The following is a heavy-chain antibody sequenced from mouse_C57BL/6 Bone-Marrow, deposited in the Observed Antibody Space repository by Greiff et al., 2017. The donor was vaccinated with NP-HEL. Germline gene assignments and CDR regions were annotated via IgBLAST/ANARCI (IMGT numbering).Heavy chain of an antibody. D-gene: IGHD2-1*01. J-gene: IGHJ4*01. CDR1: GYTFTSYW. Sequence: QVQLKESGAELAKPGASVKLSCKASGYTFTSYWMHWVKQRPGQGLEWIGYINPSSGYTKYNQKFKDKATLTADKSSSTAYMQLSSLTYEDSAVYYCARFLYGNYGAMDYWGQGTSVTVSS. CDR2: INPSSGYT. V-gene: IGHV1-7*01. CDR3: ARFLYGNYGAMDY.